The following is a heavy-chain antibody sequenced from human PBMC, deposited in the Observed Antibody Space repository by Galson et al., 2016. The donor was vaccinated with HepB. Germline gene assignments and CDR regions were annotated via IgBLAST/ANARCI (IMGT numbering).Heavy chain of an antibody. V-gene: IGHV3-64*01. Sequence: SLRLSCAASGFSFTGHVMHWVRHVPGKGLQYVSGVRYVVTTTYYAKSVKGRFTISRDNYKNTVYLQMSSLRVEDTAIYYCVRERPPWIFGSLKNYFFGLDVWGEGTTVTVSS. J-gene: IGHJ6*04. D-gene: IGHD3-10*01. CDR3: VRERPPWIFGSLKNYFFGLDV. CDR1: GFSFTGHV. CDR2: VRYVVTTT.